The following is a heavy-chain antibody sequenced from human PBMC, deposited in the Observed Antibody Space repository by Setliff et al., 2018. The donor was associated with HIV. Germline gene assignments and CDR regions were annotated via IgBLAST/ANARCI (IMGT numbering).Heavy chain of an antibody. D-gene: IGHD4-17*01. J-gene: IGHJ4*02. CDR2: INCNSGGT. CDR1: GYTFTGSF. Sequence: GASVKVSCKSSGYTFTGSFMHWVRQAPGQGLEWRGWINCNSGGTYYAQNFQGRVTMTRDTSINTAYMELSRLRSDDTAVYYCARDDHGDPFDYWGQGTLVTVAS. CDR3: ARDDHGDPFDY. V-gene: IGHV1-2*02.